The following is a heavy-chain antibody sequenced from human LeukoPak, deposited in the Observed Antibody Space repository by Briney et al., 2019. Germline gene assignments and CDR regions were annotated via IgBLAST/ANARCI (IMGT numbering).Heavy chain of an antibody. CDR2: TKNKANSYTT. CDR3: ARWDSGSCSD. Sequence: GGSLRLSCAASGFTFSDHYMDWVRQAPRKGLEWVGRTKNKANSYTTEYAASVKGRFTISRDESKNSLYLQMNSLKTEDTAVYYCARWDSGSCSDWGQGTLVTVSS. D-gene: IGHD1-26*01. V-gene: IGHV3-72*01. CDR1: GFTFSDHY. J-gene: IGHJ4*02.